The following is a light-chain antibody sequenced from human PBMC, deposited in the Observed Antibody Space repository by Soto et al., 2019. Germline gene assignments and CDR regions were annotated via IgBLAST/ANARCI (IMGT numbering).Light chain of an antibody. CDR3: SSYGGYDNDI. CDR1: SSDVGGYNF. J-gene: IGLJ1*01. V-gene: IGLV2-8*01. CDR2: EVT. Sequence: QSALTQPPSASGSPGQSVTISCTGTSSDVGGYNFVSWYQHHPGKAPKLIIYEVTERPSGVPDRFSGSKSGNTASLTVSGLQAEDEADYFCSSYGGYDNDIFGPGTKLTVL.